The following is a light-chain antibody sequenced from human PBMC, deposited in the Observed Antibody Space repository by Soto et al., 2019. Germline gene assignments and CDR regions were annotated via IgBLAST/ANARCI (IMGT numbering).Light chain of an antibody. CDR2: GAS. V-gene: IGKV3-20*01. CDR3: QQYNKWPLT. J-gene: IGKJ1*01. CDR1: QSVSSSF. Sequence: EIVLTQSPGTLSLSPGERATLSCRASQSVSSSFLAWYQQKPGQAPRLLIYGASSRATGIPDRFSGSGSGTDFTLTISRLEPEDFTVYYCQQYNKWPLTFGQGTKV.